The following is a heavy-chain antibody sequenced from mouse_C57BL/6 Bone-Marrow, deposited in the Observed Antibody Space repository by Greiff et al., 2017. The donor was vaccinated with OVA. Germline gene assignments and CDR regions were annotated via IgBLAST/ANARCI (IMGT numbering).Heavy chain of an antibody. J-gene: IGHJ1*03. CDR1: GYTFTSYW. CDR2: IYPGSGST. D-gene: IGHD1-1*01. V-gene: IGHV1-55*01. Sequence: QVQLQQPGAELVKPGASVKMSCKASGYTFTSYWITWVKQRPGQGLEWIGDIYPGSGSTNYNEKFKSKATLTVDTSSSTAYMQLSRLTSEDSAVYNCARSYYYGSSYVGYFDFWGTGTTVTVSS. CDR3: ARSYYYGSSYVGYFDF.